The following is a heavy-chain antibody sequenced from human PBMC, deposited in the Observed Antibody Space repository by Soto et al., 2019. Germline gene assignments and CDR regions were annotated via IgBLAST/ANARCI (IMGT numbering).Heavy chain of an antibody. CDR1: GFTFSTYYW. D-gene: IGHD3-10*01. J-gene: IGHJ4*02. CDR2: IKADGSRK. Sequence: EVQLVESGGGLVQPGGSLRLSCAASGFTFSTYYWMSWLRQPPEKGLEWVANIKADGSRKFYLESLKGRFTISRDNAKNSLYLQMNALRAEDTAVYYCAREECYGSGSCFDFWGQGTLVTVSS. V-gene: IGHV3-7*03. CDR3: AREECYGSGSCFDF.